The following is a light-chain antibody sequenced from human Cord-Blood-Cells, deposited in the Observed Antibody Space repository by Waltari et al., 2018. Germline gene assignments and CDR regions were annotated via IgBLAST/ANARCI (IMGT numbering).Light chain of an antibody. J-gene: IGKJ1*01. V-gene: IGKV3-20*01. Sequence: EIVLTQSPGTLSLSPGERATLPCRASQSVSSSYLAGYQQKPGQAPRLLIYGASSRATGIPDGFSGSGSGTDFTLTISRLEPEDFAVYYCQQYGSSPWTFGQGTKVEIK. CDR1: QSVSSSY. CDR3: QQYGSSPWT. CDR2: GAS.